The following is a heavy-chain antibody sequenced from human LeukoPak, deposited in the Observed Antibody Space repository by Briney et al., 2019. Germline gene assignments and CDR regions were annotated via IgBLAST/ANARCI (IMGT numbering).Heavy chain of an antibody. CDR3: ARSDMYCNGGRCYPYYYMDV. J-gene: IGHJ6*03. Sequence: GASVKVSCKASGYTFNTYGITWVRQAPGQGLEWMGGIIPIFGTANYAQKFQGRVTITADKSTSTAYMELSSLRAEDTAVYYCARSDMYCNGGRCYPYYYMDVWGKGTTVTVYS. CDR2: IIPIFGTA. D-gene: IGHD2-15*01. V-gene: IGHV1-69*06. CDR1: GYTFNTYG.